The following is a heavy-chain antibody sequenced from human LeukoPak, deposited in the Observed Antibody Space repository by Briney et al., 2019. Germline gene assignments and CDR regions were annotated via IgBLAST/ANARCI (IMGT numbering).Heavy chain of an antibody. Sequence: GASVKVSCKASGYTFTSSGISWVRQAPGQGLEWMGWIGAYNGNTDYAQKLQGRVTMTTDTSTSTAYMELRSLRSDDTGVYYCASLRYSSSWTGYYYYYMDVWGKGTTVTVSS. J-gene: IGHJ6*03. D-gene: IGHD6-13*01. CDR2: IGAYNGNT. CDR3: ASLRYSSSWTGYYYYYMDV. V-gene: IGHV1-18*01. CDR1: GYTFTSSG.